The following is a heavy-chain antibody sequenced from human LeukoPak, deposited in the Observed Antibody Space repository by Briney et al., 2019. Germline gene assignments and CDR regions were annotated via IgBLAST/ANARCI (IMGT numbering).Heavy chain of an antibody. CDR1: GYTFTSYG. D-gene: IGHD1-7*01. J-gene: IGHJ5*02. Sequence: ASVKVSCKASGYTFTSYGISWVRQAPGQGLEWMGWISCYTGNTYYAQNFQGRITMTTDTSTSTAYMELRSLRSDDTAVYYCARVSGTVMMRVGWLDPWGQGTLVTVSS. CDR3: ARVSGTVMMRVGWLDP. V-gene: IGHV1-18*04. CDR2: ISCYTGNT.